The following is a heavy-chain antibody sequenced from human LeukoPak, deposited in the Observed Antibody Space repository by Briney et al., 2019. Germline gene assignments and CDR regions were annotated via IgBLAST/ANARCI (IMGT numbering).Heavy chain of an antibody. Sequence: PGASVRVSCKASGYTFTSSGISAVPEAPGQRREWMGWVCAYNGNTNYVQKLQGRVTMTTDKSTSTAYMEMRSLRSDNTAVYYCARDKPQRLLWFGELLGFDYWGQGTLVTVSS. CDR2: VCAYNGNT. J-gene: IGHJ4*02. CDR3: ARDKPQRLLWFGELLGFDY. CDR1: GYTFTSSG. D-gene: IGHD3-10*01. V-gene: IGHV1-18*01.